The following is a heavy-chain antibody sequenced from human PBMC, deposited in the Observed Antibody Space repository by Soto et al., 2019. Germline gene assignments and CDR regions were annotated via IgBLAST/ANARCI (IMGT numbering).Heavy chain of an antibody. CDR3: ARHYHSSSWYKVYYYYGMDV. D-gene: IGHD6-13*01. CDR2: IYPGDSDT. J-gene: IGHJ6*02. V-gene: IGHV5-51*01. Sequence: GESLKISCKGSGYSFTSYWIGWVRQMPGKGLEWMGIIYPGDSDTRYSPSFQGQVTISADKSISTAYLQWSSLKASDTAMYYCARHYHSSSWYKVYYYYGMDVWGQGTTVTVSS. CDR1: GYSFTSYW.